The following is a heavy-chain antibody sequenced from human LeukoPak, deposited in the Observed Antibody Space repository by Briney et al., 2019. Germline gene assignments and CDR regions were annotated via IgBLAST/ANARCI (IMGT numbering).Heavy chain of an antibody. CDR2: IYSGGST. CDR1: GFTFSSYA. Sequence: GGSLTLSCAAAGFTFSSYALGSGCQAPRRGAERGSVIYSGGSTYYAVSVKGRFTISRDNSKNTLYLQMNSLRAEDTAVYYCARLGYNDYYYYGMDVWGQGTTVTVSS. V-gene: IGHV3-66*01. D-gene: IGHD3-10*01. J-gene: IGHJ6*02. CDR3: ARLGYNDYYYYGMDV.